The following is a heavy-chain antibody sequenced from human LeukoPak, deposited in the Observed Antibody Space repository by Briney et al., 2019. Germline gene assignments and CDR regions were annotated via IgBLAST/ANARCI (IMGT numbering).Heavy chain of an antibody. CDR1: GFTFSSYS. J-gene: IGHJ4*02. CDR2: ISSSSSYI. Sequence: TGGSLRLSCAASGFTFSSYSMNWVRQAPGRGLEWVSSISSSSSYIYYADSVKGRFTISRDNAKNSLYLQMNSLRAEDTASYYCARVVLSRGERDYWGQGTLVTVSS. CDR3: ARVVLSRGERDY. V-gene: IGHV3-21*04. D-gene: IGHD5-24*01.